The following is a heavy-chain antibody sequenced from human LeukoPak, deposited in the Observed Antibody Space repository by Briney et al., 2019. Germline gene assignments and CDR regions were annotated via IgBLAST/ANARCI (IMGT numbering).Heavy chain of an antibody. CDR1: GFIFSSYS. V-gene: IGHV3-48*02. CDR2: ISSSISTI. J-gene: IGHJ2*01. Sequence: GGSLRLSCAASGFIFSSYSMNWARQAPGKGLEWISYISSSISTIYYADSVKGRFTISRDNAKNSLYLQMNSLRDEDTAVYYCAREALSDFWSGYLGYFDLWGRGTLVTVSS. D-gene: IGHD3-3*01. CDR3: AREALSDFWSGYLGYFDL.